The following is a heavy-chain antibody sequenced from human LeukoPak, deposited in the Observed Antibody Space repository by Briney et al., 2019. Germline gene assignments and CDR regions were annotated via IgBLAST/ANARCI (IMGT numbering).Heavy chain of an antibody. V-gene: IGHV1-46*01. Sequence: SVKDSCKASGYTFTSYYMHWLRQAPGQGLEWMGIIKPSGGSTSYAQNFQGRVTMTRNTSISTAYMELSSLRSEDTAVYYCARDEAAAYLGYWGQGTLVTVSS. D-gene: IGHD6-13*01. J-gene: IGHJ4*02. CDR3: ARDEAAAYLGY. CDR2: IKPSGGST. CDR1: GYTFTSYY.